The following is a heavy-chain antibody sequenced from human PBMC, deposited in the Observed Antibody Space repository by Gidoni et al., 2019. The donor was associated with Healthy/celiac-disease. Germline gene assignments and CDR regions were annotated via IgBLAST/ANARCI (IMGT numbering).Heavy chain of an antibody. J-gene: IGHJ4*02. D-gene: IGHD3-10*01. CDR3: AKLLAMVRGVISY. V-gene: IGHV3-23*01. CDR2: ISGSGGST. CDR1: GLTFSSYA. Sequence: EVQLLESGGGLVQPGGSLRLSCAASGLTFSSYAMSWVRQAPGQGLEWVSAISGSGGSTYYADSVKGRFTISRDNSKNTLYLQMNSLRAEDTAVYYCAKLLAMVRGVISYWGQGTLVTVSS.